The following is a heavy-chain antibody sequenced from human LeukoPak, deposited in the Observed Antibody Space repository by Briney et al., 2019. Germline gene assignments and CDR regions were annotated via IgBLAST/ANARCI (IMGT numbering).Heavy chain of an antibody. CDR1: RYTFTGYY. J-gene: IGHJ4*02. V-gene: IGHV1-2*02. CDR3: ARELVRSRRYSSGWYSGY. Sequence: GSVTVSCKASRYTFTGYYMHWVRQAPGQELEGMGWMNPNSGGTNYAQKFQGRVTMHRDTSISTAYMELSRLRSDDTAVYYCARELVRSRRYSSGWYSGYWGQGTLVTVSS. D-gene: IGHD6-19*01. CDR2: MNPNSGGT.